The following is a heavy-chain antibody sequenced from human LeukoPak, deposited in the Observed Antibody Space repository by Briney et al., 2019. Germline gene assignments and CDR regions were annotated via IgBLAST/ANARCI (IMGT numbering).Heavy chain of an antibody. CDR3: ARGRYGGTTYYFDY. Sequence: GGSLRLSCAASGLTFNIYAMTWVRQAPGKGLEWVANIKKDGSETYYVDSVKGRFTISRDNAKNSLYLQMNSLRAEDTAMYYCARGRYGGTTYYFDYWGQGTLVTVSS. D-gene: IGHD3-9*01. CDR1: GLTFNIYA. V-gene: IGHV3-7*03. J-gene: IGHJ4*02. CDR2: IKKDGSET.